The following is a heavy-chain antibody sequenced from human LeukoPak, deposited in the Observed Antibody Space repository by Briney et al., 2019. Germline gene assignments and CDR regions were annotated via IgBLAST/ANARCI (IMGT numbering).Heavy chain of an antibody. Sequence: GASVKVSCKASGYTFTGYYMHWVRQAPGQGLEWMGWINPNSGGTNYAQKFQGWVTMTRDTSISTAYMELSSLRSEDTAVYYCARGYYDSSFEWFDPWGQGTLVTVSS. CDR3: ARGYYDSSFEWFDP. CDR2: INPNSGGT. V-gene: IGHV1-2*04. J-gene: IGHJ5*02. CDR1: GYTFTGYY. D-gene: IGHD3-22*01.